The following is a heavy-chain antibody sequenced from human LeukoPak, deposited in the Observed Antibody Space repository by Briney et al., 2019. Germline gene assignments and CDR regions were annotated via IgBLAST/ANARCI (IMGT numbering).Heavy chain of an antibody. D-gene: IGHD3-10*01. V-gene: IGHV3-23*01. CDR2: ISGSAVGT. CDR1: GFAFNLYG. Sequence: PGGSLRLSCAASGFAFNLYGMAWVRQAPGKGLEWVSGISGSAVGTYYADSVKGRFTISRDNAKNSLYLQMNSLRAEDTALYYCAKGPYYYGSGNSSDAFDIWGQGTMVTVSS. J-gene: IGHJ3*02. CDR3: AKGPYYYGSGNSSDAFDI.